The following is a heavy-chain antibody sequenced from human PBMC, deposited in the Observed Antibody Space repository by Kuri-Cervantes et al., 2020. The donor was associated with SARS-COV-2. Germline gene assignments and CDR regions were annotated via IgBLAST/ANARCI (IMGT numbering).Heavy chain of an antibody. Sequence: SETLSLTCTVSGCSISSSSYYWSWIRQPPGKGLEWIGYIYYSGRTNYNPSLKSRATILVYTSQNQFSLKLDSMTAADTAVYYCAKHDYGDYGTFDYWGQGTLVTVSS. J-gene: IGHJ4*02. V-gene: IGHV4-61*05. CDR2: IYYSGRT. CDR1: GCSISSSSYY. D-gene: IGHD4-17*01. CDR3: AKHDYGDYGTFDY.